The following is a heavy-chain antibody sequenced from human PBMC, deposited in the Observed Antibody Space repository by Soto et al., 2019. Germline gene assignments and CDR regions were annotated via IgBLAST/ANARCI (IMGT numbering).Heavy chain of an antibody. J-gene: IGHJ6*02. CDR2: IYQGGTT. Sequence: XLSLTCVISGGXTSSGVYSWSWIRQPPGKGLEFIGYIYQGGTTYYNRSLMSRVTISVDRSKNKFSLNLSSLTAADASVYYCTSGSFGSGMDVCGQGTTGTV. D-gene: IGHD3-10*01. CDR3: TSGSFGSGMDV. CDR1: GGXTSSGVYS. V-gene: IGHV4-30-2*01.